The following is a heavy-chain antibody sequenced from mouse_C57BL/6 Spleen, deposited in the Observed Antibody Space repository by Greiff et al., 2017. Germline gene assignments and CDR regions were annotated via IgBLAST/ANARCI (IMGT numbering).Heavy chain of an antibody. J-gene: IGHJ1*03. Sequence: EVQRVESGPGLVKPSQSVSLTCSVTGYSITSGYYWKWIRQFPGNKQEWMGYISYDGSTNSNPYFKNRISITLDTSKNTLFLKLNSVTTEDTATYSCAIYDGYSPRYFAVWGTGTTVTVSS. D-gene: IGHD2-3*01. CDR3: AIYDGYSPRYFAV. CDR2: ISYDGST. CDR1: GYSITSGYY. V-gene: IGHV3-6*01.